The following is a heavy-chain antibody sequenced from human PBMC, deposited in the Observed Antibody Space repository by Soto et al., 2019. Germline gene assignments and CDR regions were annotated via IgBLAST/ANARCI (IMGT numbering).Heavy chain of an antibody. D-gene: IGHD3-22*01. J-gene: IGHJ5*02. CDR2: ISGSGGST. CDR1: GFTFSSYA. V-gene: IGHV3-23*01. CDR3: AKTQGPDYYDSSGYLFDP. Sequence: EVQLLESGGGLVQPGGSLRLSCAASGFTFSSYAMSWVRQAPGKGLEWVSAISGSGGSTYYAASVKGRFTISRDNSKNTLYLQMNSLRAEDTAVYYCAKTQGPDYYDSSGYLFDPWGQGTLVTVSS.